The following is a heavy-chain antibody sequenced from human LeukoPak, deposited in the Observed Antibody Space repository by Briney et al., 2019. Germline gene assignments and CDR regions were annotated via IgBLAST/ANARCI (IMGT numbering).Heavy chain of an antibody. J-gene: IGHJ6*03. D-gene: IGHD6-13*01. Sequence: PSETLSLTCTVSGCSISSYYWSWIRQPAGKGLEWIGRIYTSGSTNYNPSLKSRVTMSVDTSKNQCSLKLSSVTAADTAVYYCAREVVVSSSWGAYYYYYYMDVWGKGTTVTVSS. CDR1: GCSISSYY. CDR3: AREVVVSSSWGAYYYYYYMDV. V-gene: IGHV4-4*07. CDR2: IYTSGST.